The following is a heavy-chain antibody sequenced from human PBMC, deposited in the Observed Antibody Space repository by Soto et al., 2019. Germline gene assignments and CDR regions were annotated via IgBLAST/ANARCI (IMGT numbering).Heavy chain of an antibody. J-gene: IGHJ4*02. CDR3: ARGPRMRVAGPVDY. V-gene: IGHV3-30-3*01. CDR1: GFSFSNYA. CDR2: MSYDGYSK. Sequence: QVRLVESGGRVVQPGRSLRLSCAASGFSFSNYAMEWVRQAPGKGLEWVSRMSYDGYSKFYEDSVKGRFTISRDNPNNTVYRQMNSLGPEDTALYFCARGPRMRVAGPVDYWGKGNLVPVSS. D-gene: IGHD6-19*01.